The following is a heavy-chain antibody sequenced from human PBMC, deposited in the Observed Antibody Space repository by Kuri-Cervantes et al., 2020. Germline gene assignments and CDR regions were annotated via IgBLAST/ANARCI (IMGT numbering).Heavy chain of an antibody. CDR1: GGTFSSYA. D-gene: IGHD3-10*01. CDR2: IIPIFGTA. J-gene: IGHJ6*03. CDR3: ARTYGSGMSFAYYYYMDV. Sequence: SVKVSCKASGGTFSSYAISWVRQAPGQGLEWMGGIIPIFGTANYAQKFQGRVTITTDESTSTAYMELSSLRSEDTAVYYCARTYGSGMSFAYYYYMDVWGKGTTVTVSS. V-gene: IGHV1-69*05.